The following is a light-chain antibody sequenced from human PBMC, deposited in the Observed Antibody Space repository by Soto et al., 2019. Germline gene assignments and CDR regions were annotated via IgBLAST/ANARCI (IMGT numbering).Light chain of an antibody. CDR1: SSDVGGYNY. Sequence: QSALTQPASVSGSPGQSSTISCTGTSSDVGGYNYVSWYQQHPGKAPKLMIYEVSNRPSGVSNRFSGSKSGNTASLTISGLQAEDEADYYSSSYTSSSTLYVFGTGTKVTVL. CDR2: EVS. V-gene: IGLV2-14*01. CDR3: SSYTSSSTLYV. J-gene: IGLJ1*01.